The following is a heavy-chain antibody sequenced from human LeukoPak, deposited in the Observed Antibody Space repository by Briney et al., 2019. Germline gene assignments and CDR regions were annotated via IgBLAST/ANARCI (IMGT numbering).Heavy chain of an antibody. J-gene: IGHJ4*02. V-gene: IGHV3-11*01. CDR3: ARAMSTFGGVRNYFDS. CDR2: ISSSGSTI. Sequence: GGSLGLSCAASGFTFSDYYMSWIRQAPGKGLEWVSYISSSGSTIYYADSVKGRFTISRDNAKSSLDLEMNSLRAEDTAVYYCARAMSTFGGVRNYFDSWGQGTLVTVSS. CDR1: GFTFSDYY. D-gene: IGHD3-16*01.